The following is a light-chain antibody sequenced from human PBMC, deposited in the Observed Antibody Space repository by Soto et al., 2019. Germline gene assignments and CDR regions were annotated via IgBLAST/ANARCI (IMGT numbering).Light chain of an antibody. CDR3: QQYDSSPFT. Sequence: EIVLTQSPGTLSLSPGERATLSCRASQSVSSNYLGWYQQKPGQAPRLLIYGASSRATGIPDRFSGSGSGTDFTLTISRLEPEDFAVYYYQQYDSSPFTFGPGTKVDIK. CDR1: QSVSSNY. V-gene: IGKV3-20*01. CDR2: GAS. J-gene: IGKJ3*01.